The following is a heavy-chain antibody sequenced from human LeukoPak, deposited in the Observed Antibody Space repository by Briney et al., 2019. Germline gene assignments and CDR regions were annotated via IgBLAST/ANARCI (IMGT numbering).Heavy chain of an antibody. V-gene: IGHV3-23*01. CDR2: ISGSGGST. Sequence: GGSLRLSCAASGFTFSSYAMSWVRQAPGKGLEWVSLISGSGGSTYYADSGEGRFTISRDNSKNTLYLQMNSLRAEDTAVYYCAEVVGATTRGYFDYWGQGTLVTVSS. D-gene: IGHD1-26*01. CDR3: AEVVGATTRGYFDY. CDR1: GFTFSSYA. J-gene: IGHJ4*02.